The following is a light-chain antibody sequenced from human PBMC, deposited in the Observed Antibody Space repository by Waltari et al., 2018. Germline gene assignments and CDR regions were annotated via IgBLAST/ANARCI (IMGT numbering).Light chain of an antibody. CDR1: QSLNIW. Sequence: DIQMTQSPSTLSASVGDRVTTTCRASQSLNIWLSWYQQKPVRAPKLLIFKASSLESGVPSRFSGSGSETEFTLTISSLQPDDFATYYCQQYNDYPFTFGQGTKLEVK. V-gene: IGKV1-5*03. J-gene: IGKJ2*01. CDR3: QQYNDYPFT. CDR2: KAS.